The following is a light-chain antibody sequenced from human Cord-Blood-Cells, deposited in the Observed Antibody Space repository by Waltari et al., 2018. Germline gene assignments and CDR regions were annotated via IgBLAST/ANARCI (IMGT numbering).Light chain of an antibody. CDR1: SSSVGSYNL. CDR3: CSYAGSSTWV. CDR2: EGS. J-gene: IGLJ3*02. V-gene: IGLV2-23*01. Sequence: QSALTQPASVSGSPGQSITISCTGTSSSVGSYNLVSWSQQHPGKAPKLMIYEGSKRPSGVSNLFSGSKSGNTASLTISGLQAEDEADYYCCSYAGSSTWVFGGGTKLTVL.